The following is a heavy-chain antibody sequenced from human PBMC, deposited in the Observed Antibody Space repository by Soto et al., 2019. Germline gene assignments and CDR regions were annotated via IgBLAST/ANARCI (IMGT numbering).Heavy chain of an antibody. CDR2: ISSTTNYI. CDR1: GFTFTRYS. CDR3: TRSNYYYYGMDV. J-gene: IGHJ6*02. V-gene: IGHV3-21*06. Sequence: GGSLRLSCAASGFTFTRYSMNWVRQAPGKGLEWVSSISSTTNYIYYGDSMKGRFTISRDNAKNSLYLEMNSLRAEDTAVYYCTRSNYYYYGMDVWGQGTTVTVSS.